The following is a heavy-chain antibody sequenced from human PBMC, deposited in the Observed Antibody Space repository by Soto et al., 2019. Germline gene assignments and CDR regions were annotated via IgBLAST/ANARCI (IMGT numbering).Heavy chain of an antibody. J-gene: IGHJ4*02. CDR3: ARGERRSVLIVSVFDY. Sequence: QVEMQESGPGLVRPSETLSLTCPVSGASLTSNNYYWGWIRQSPGKGLEWIGTVYYSGSTYYNPSLXXXVXLSVDMSTFSLNMRSVTAADTAVYYCARGERRSVLIVSVFDYWGQGKLVSVSS. CDR2: VYYSGST. D-gene: IGHD3-16*02. V-gene: IGHV4-39*02. CDR1: GASLTSNNYY.